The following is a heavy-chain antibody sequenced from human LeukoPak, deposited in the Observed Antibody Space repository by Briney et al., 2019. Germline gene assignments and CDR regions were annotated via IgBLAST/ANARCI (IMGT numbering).Heavy chain of an antibody. CDR1: RFTFSSYS. J-gene: IGHJ6*03. Sequence: GGSLRLSCAASRFTFSSYSMNWVRQAPGKGLEWVSSISSSSSYIYYADSVKGRFTISRDNAKNSLYLQMNSLRAEDTAVYYCAETSISPSVGYCSSTSCYRLHYYYYMDVWGKGTTVTVSS. V-gene: IGHV3-21*01. CDR3: AETSISPSVGYCSSTSCYRLHYYYYMDV. CDR2: ISSSSSYI. D-gene: IGHD2-2*03.